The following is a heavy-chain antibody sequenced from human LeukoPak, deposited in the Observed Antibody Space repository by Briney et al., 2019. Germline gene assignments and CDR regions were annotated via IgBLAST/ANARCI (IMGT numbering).Heavy chain of an antibody. CDR1: GFTVSSNY. Sequence: GGYLRLSCAASGFTVSSNYMSWVRQAPGKGLEWVSVIYSGGTTYYADSVKGRFTISRDNSNNTLYLQMNRQRAEDTAVYYCARERMATRRSFDIWGQGTMVTVSS. CDR2: IYSGGTT. J-gene: IGHJ3*02. CDR3: ARERMATRRSFDI. V-gene: IGHV3-53*01. D-gene: IGHD2-8*01.